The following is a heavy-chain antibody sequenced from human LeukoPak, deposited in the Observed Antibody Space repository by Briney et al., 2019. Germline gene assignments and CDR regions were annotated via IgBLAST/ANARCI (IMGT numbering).Heavy chain of an antibody. D-gene: IGHD4-11*01. V-gene: IGHV1-2*02. CDR1: GGTFSSYA. Sequence: GASVKVSCKASGGTFSSYAISWVRQAPGQGLEWMGWINPNNGGTNQVQRFQGRVTMTKDTSISTAYMELSNLSSDDTAIYFCARYSNSGGDYWGQGTLVTVSS. CDR3: ARYSNSGGDY. J-gene: IGHJ4*02. CDR2: INPNNGGT.